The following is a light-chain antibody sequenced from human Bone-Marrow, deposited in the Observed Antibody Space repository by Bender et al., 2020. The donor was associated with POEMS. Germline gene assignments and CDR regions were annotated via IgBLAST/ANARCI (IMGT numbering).Light chain of an antibody. CDR3: CSYTSGTTAVV. Sequence: QSALTQPASVSGSPGQSITISCTGTSSDVGSHNLVSWYQQEPGKAPKLMIYEVTKRPSGVSNRFSGSKSGITASLTISGLQPEDEAYYYCCSYTSGTTAVVFGGGTKLTVL. CDR2: EVT. CDR1: SSDVGSHNL. V-gene: IGLV2-23*02. J-gene: IGLJ2*01.